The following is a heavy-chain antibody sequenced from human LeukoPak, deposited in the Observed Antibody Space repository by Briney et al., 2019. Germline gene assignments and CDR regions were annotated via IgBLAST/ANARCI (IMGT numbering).Heavy chain of an antibody. D-gene: IGHD3-22*01. CDR2: ISGSGGST. Sequence: GGSLRLSCAASGFTFSSYAMSWVRQAPGKGLEWVSAISGSGGSTYYADSVKGRFTISRDNSKNTLYLQMNSLRAEDTAVYYCAKEWTRRITMIVVADYWGQGTLVTVSS. CDR3: AKEWTRRITMIVVADY. V-gene: IGHV3-23*01. J-gene: IGHJ4*02. CDR1: GFTFSSYA.